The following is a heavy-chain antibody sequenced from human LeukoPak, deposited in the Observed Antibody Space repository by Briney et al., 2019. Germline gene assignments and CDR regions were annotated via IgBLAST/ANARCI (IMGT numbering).Heavy chain of an antibody. D-gene: IGHD3-22*01. Sequence: ASVKVSCKASGYTFTSYGISWVRQAPGQGLEWMGWISAYNGNTNYAQKLQGRVTMTTDTSTSTAYMELRSLRSDDTAVYYCARDQAITMSYGMDVWGQGTTVTVSS. CDR2: ISAYNGNT. V-gene: IGHV1-18*01. CDR1: GYTFTSYG. J-gene: IGHJ6*02. CDR3: ARDQAITMSYGMDV.